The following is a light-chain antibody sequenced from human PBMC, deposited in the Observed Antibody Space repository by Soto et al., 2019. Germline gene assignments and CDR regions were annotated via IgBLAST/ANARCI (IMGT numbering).Light chain of an antibody. J-gene: IGKJ4*01. V-gene: IGKV4-1*01. CDR2: WAS. Sequence: DIVMTQSPDSLAVSLGERATINCKSSQSVLYNSNNKNYLAWYQQKPRQPPKLLIYWASTQESGVPDRFSGSGSGTDFTLPISSLQAEDVAVYYCQQSYSTPLTFGGGTKVEIK. CDR1: QSVLYNSNNKNY. CDR3: QQSYSTPLT.